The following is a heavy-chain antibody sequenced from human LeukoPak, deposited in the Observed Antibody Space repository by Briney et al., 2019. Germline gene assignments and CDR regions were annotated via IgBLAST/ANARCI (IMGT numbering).Heavy chain of an antibody. D-gene: IGHD1-26*01. CDR2: IKQDGSEE. J-gene: IGHJ4*02. CDR3: ARDKMVGATYFDY. V-gene: IGHV3-7*01. Sequence: PGGSLRLSCAASGFTFSSYWMSWVRQAPGKGLEWVANIKQDGSEEYYVDSVKGRFTISRDNAKNSLYLQMNSLRADDAAVYYCARDKMVGATYFDYWGQGTLVTVSS. CDR1: GFTFSSYW.